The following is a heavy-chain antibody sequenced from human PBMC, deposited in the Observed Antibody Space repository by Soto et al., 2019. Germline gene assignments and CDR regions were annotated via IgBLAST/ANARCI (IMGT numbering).Heavy chain of an antibody. D-gene: IGHD6-6*01. Sequence: EVQLVESGGGLVKPGGTLRVSCAASGITFSNVWMTWVRQAPGKGLEWVGRIKSKTDGGTTDYGARVRGRFTISRDDSKNTLYLQTNSLKTEDTAVYYCTTGRFSSSLYFDSWGQGTLVTVSS. J-gene: IGHJ4*02. CDR2: IKSKTDGGTT. V-gene: IGHV3-15*01. CDR1: GITFSNVW. CDR3: TTGRFSSSLYFDS.